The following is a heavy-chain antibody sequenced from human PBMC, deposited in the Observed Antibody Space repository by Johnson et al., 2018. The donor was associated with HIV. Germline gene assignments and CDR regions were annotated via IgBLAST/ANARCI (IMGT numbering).Heavy chain of an antibody. CDR2: IYSGGST. CDR1: GFIVSNNY. V-gene: IGHV3-53*01. D-gene: IGHD3-10*01. J-gene: IGHJ3*02. CDR3: ARADGSGSYFGFEI. Sequence: VLLVESGGGLIQPGGSLRLSCAASGFIVSNNYMSWVRQTPGKGLEWVSVIYSGGSTYYADSVKGRFTISRDSSKNTVYLQMNSLRAEDTAIYYCARADGSGSYFGFEIWGQGTMVTVSS.